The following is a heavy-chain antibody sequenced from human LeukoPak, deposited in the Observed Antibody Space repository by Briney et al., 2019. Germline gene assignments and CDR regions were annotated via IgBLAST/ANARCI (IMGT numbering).Heavy chain of an antibody. V-gene: IGHV1-2*02. CDR3: ARDPVQYYYGSGSYYPLLAIDY. CDR2: INPKSGAT. J-gene: IGHJ4*02. CDR1: GYTFTDYY. Sequence: ASVKVSCKASGYTFTDYYMHWVRQAPGQGLEWMGWINPKSGATDYARKFQGRVTMTRDTSISTAYMELSRPRSDDTAVYYCARDPVQYYYGSGSYYPLLAIDYWGQGTLVTVSS. D-gene: IGHD3-10*01.